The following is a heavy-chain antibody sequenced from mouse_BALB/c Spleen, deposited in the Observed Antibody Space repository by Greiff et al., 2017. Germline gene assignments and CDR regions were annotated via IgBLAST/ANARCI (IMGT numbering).Heavy chain of an antibody. Sequence: EVHLVESGPRLVKPSQTLSLTCSVTGDSITSCYWNWIRKFPGNKLEYMGYISYSGSTYYNPSLKSRISITRDTSKNQYYLQLKSVTTEDTATYYSARGRDSGYVPMDYWGQGTSVTVSS. D-gene: IGHD3-1*01. CDR1: GDSITSCY. J-gene: IGHJ4*01. CDR3: ARGRDSGYVPMDY. CDR2: ISYSGST. V-gene: IGHV3-8*02.